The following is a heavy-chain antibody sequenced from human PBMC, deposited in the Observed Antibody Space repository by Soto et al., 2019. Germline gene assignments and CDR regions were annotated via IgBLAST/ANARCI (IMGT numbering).Heavy chain of an antibody. CDR2: IKSKTDGGTT. D-gene: IGHD6-6*01. J-gene: IGHJ6*02. CDR3: TTDGPSSSSTYYYYGMDV. Sequence: GGSLRLSCAASGFTFSNAWMNWVRQAPGKGLEWVGRIKSKTDGGTTDYAAPVKGRFTISRDDSKNTLYLQMNSLKTEDTAVYYCTTDGPSSSSTYYYYGMDVWGQGTTVTVSS. CDR1: GFTFSNAW. V-gene: IGHV3-15*07.